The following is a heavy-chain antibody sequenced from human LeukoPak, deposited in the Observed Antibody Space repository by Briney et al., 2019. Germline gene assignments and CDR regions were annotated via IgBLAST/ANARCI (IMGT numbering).Heavy chain of an antibody. V-gene: IGHV1-2*02. CDR1: GYTFTAYY. CDR3: GRGQELWIDY. D-gene: IGHD2-21*01. CDR2: INPNSGDT. J-gene: IGHJ4*02. Sequence: ASVKVSCKASGYTFTAYYMHWVRQAPGQGLEWMGWINPNSGDTNHARKFQGRVTMTWDTSISTAYMDLGSLRSDDTAVYYCGRGQELWIDYWGQGTLVTVYS.